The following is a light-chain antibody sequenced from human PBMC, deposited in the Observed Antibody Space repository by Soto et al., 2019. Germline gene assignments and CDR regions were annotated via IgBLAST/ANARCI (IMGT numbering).Light chain of an antibody. Sequence: EIVMTQSPATLSVSPGERATLSCRASQRVSSSLAWYQQKPGQAPRLLIYGASTRATGIPARFSGSGSGTEFTLTISSLHSEDFAVYYCQQYNNSPQTFGQGTKVEIK. J-gene: IGKJ1*01. V-gene: IGKV3-15*01. CDR2: GAS. CDR3: QQYNNSPQT. CDR1: QRVSSS.